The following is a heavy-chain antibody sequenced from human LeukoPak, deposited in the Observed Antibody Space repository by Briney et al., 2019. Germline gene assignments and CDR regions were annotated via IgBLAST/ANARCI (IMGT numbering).Heavy chain of an antibody. CDR3: ARVRYSDAFDI. CDR2: IYYSGST. D-gene: IGHD2-15*01. J-gene: IGHJ3*02. V-gene: IGHV4-39*07. CDR1: GGSISSSSYY. Sequence: KASETLSLTCTVSGGSISSSSYYWGWIRQPPGKGLEWIGSIYYSGSTYYTPSLKSRVTISVDTSKNQFSLKLSSVTAADTAVYYCARVRYSDAFDIWGQGTMVTVSS.